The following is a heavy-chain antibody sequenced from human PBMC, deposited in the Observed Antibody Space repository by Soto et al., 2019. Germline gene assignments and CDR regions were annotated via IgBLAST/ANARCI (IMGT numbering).Heavy chain of an antibody. D-gene: IGHD6-19*01. CDR1: GGSISSGGYY. J-gene: IGHJ4*02. V-gene: IGHV4-31*03. CDR2: IYYSGST. CDR3: ARSVYEQWLPIPPPAETYYFDY. Sequence: QVQLQESGPGLVKPSQTLSLTCTVSGGSISSGGYYWSWIRQHPGKGLEWIGYIYYSGSTYYNPSLKSRVTISVDTSKNQFSLKLSSVTAADTAVYYCARSVYEQWLPIPPPAETYYFDYWGQGTLVTVSS.